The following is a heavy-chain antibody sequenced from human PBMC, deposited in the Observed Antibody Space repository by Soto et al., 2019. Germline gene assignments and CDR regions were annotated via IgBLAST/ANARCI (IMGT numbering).Heavy chain of an antibody. CDR2: IYYSGST. J-gene: IGHJ6*02. CDR3: ARHTQTHYGMDV. Sequence: PSETLSLTCTVSGGSISSSSYYWGWIRQPPGKGLEWIGSIYYSGSTYYNPSLKSRVTISVYTSKNQFSLKLSSVTAADTAVYYCARHTQTHYGMDVWGQGTTVTVSS. CDR1: GGSISSSSYY. V-gene: IGHV4-39*01. D-gene: IGHD2-15*01.